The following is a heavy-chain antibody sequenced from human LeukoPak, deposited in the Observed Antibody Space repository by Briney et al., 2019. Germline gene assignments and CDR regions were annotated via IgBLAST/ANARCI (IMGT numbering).Heavy chain of an antibody. V-gene: IGHV3-48*03. J-gene: IGHJ6*04. CDR3: ARVYYYYGMDV. CDR2: ISSSGSTI. Sequence: GGSLRLSCAASGFTFSSYEMSWVPQAPGKGLEWVSYISSSGSTIYYADSVKGRFTISRDNAKNSLYLQMNSLRAEDTAVYYCARVYYYYGMDVWGKGTTVTVSS. CDR1: GFTFSSYE.